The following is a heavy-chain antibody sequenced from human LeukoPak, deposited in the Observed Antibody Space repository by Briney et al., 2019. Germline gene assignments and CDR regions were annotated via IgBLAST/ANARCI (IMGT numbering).Heavy chain of an antibody. CDR3: ARQSMATAVGY. V-gene: IGHV4-38-2*01. CDR1: GYSISSGYY. D-gene: IGHD5-24*01. Sequence: PSETLSLTCAVPGYSISSGYYWGWIRQPPGKGLEWIGSIYHSGSTYYNPSLKSRVTISVDTSKNQFSLKLSSVTAADTAVYYCARQSMATAVGYWGQGTLVTVSS. J-gene: IGHJ4*02. CDR2: IYHSGST.